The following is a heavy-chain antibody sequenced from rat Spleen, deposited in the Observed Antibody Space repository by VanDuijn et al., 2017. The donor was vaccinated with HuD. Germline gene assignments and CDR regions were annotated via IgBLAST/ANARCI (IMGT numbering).Heavy chain of an antibody. V-gene: IGHV5S10*01. Sequence: EVQLVESGGGLVQPGRSLKLSCAASGFTFSDYTMAWVRQAPKKGLEWVAAIIYDGSSTYYSDFVKGRFTISRDTAQNTLYLQMNSLRSEDTATYYCTTDTFYDGSYYPGGFDYWGQGVMVTVSS. J-gene: IGHJ2*01. CDR3: TTDTFYDGSYYPGGFDY. D-gene: IGHD1-12*02. CDR1: GFTFSDYT. CDR2: IIYDGSST.